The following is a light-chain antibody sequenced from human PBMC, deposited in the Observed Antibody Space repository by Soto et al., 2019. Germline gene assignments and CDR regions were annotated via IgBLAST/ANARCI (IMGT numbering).Light chain of an antibody. Sequence: QSVLTQPASVSGSPGQSITISCTGISSDVGSYNLVSWYQQHPGKAPKLMIYEVSKRPSGVSNRFSGSKSGITASLTISGLQAEDEADYYCCSYTTSNTRQIVFGTGTKVTVL. V-gene: IGLV2-14*02. CDR2: EVS. J-gene: IGLJ1*01. CDR1: SSDVGSYNL. CDR3: CSYTTSNTRQIV.